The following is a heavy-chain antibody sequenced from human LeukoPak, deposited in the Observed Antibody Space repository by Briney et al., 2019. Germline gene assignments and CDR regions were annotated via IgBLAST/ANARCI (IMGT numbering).Heavy chain of an antibody. CDR3: ARGGYERSLAN. CDR2: ISSSGSSI. Sequence: GGSLRLSCAVSGFTLSSYEMNWVRQAPGKGLEWVSHISSSGSSIYYADSVMGRFTISRDNAKNSLYLQMNSLRAEDTAVYYCARGGYERSLANWGQGTLVTVSS. J-gene: IGHJ4*02. CDR1: GFTLSSYE. V-gene: IGHV3-48*03. D-gene: IGHD5-12*01.